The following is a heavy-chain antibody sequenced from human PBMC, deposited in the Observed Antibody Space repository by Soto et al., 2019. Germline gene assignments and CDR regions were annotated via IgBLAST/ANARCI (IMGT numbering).Heavy chain of an antibody. V-gene: IGHV3-74*01. CDR3: AKVASGSYDWFDP. D-gene: IGHD1-26*01. CDR1: KFSFSGYW. J-gene: IGHJ5*02. Sequence: EVQLVESGGGVVQPGGSLRLSCAASKFSFSGYWMHWVRQAPGKGLMWVSRVNPDGSTTTYADSVKGRFTISRDNAKNTVFLQMNSLRADDTAVYYCAKVASGSYDWFDPWRQGTLVTVSS. CDR2: VNPDGSTT.